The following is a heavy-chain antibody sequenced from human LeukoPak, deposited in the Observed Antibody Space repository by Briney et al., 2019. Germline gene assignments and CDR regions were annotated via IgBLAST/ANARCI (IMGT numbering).Heavy chain of an antibody. Sequence: PSETLSLTCAASGDSFIGYFWTWSRQAPGKGLEWIGDINHSGRTNYNPSLQRRVSISVDTSKNQFSLNVTSVTGADTAVYYCARTSGFFDSSGFYQQNPYYFQYWGQGVLVTVSS. CDR2: INHSGRT. J-gene: IGHJ4*02. D-gene: IGHD3-22*01. V-gene: IGHV4-34*01. CDR1: GDSFIGYF. CDR3: ARTSGFFDSSGFYQQNPYYFQY.